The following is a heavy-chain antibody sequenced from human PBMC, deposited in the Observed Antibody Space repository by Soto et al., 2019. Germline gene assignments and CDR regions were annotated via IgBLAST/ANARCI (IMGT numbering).Heavy chain of an antibody. CDR2: IYHSGST. CDR1: GGSISSGGYS. Sequence: SETLSLTCAVYGGSISSGGYSWSWIRQPPGKGLEWIGYIYHSGSTYYNPSLKSRVTISVDRSKNQFSLKLSSVTAADTAVYYCARGYYYGSGSRTYYYYYGMDVWGQGTTVTVSS. J-gene: IGHJ6*02. V-gene: IGHV4-30-2*01. CDR3: ARGYYYGSGSRTYYYYYGMDV. D-gene: IGHD3-10*01.